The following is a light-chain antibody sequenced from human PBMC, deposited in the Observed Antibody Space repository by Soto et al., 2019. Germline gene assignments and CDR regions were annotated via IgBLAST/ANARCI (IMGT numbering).Light chain of an antibody. CDR2: KAS. V-gene: IGKV1-5*03. Sequence: MTQSASILSAAVGDRVTITGRASQSISSWLAWYQQKPGKAHKLLIYKASSLESGVPSRFSGSGSGTEFTLTISSLQPDDFATYYCQQYNTYPVTFGQGTKLEIK. CDR3: QQYNTYPVT. J-gene: IGKJ2*01. CDR1: QSISSW.